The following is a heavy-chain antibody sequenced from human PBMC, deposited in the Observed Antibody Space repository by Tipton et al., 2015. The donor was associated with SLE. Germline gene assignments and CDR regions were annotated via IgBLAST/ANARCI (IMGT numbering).Heavy chain of an antibody. CDR1: GGSISSSSYY. V-gene: IGHV4-39*07. Sequence: TLSLTCTVSGGSISSSSYYWAWIRQPPGKGVEWIGEINHRGSTNYNPSLKSRVTISVDTSKNQFSLKLSSVTAADTAVYYCSKGRWLRFWGQGTLVTVSS. CDR2: INHRGST. CDR3: SKGRWLRF. D-gene: IGHD5-12*01. J-gene: IGHJ4*02.